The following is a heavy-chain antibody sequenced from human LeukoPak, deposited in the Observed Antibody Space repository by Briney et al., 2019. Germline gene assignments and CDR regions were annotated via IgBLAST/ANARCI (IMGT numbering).Heavy chain of an antibody. CDR1: GFTFSAYA. CDR2: IWYDGSKT. CDR3: AKEVGPDLGA. D-gene: IGHD1-26*01. J-gene: IGHJ4*02. Sequence: GGSLRLSCAASGFTFSAYAIHWVRQPPGMGLEWVAIIWYDGSKTYYAESVKGRFTISRDNSNNMAYLQMSSLRVEDTAVYFCAKEVGPDLGAWGQGTLVTVSS. V-gene: IGHV3-33*06.